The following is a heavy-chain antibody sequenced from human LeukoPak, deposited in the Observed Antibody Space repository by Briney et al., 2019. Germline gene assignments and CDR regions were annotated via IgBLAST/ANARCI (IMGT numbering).Heavy chain of an antibody. CDR2: ISSSGSTI. D-gene: IGHD3-10*01. J-gene: IGHJ4*02. V-gene: IGHV3-11*01. CDR1: GFSFNDYY. Sequence: GGSLRLSCAASGFSFNDYYMTWIRQAPGKGLEWVSYISSSGSTIYYADSVKGRFTISRDNAKNSLYLQMNSLRAEDTAVYYCARGGWFGESPQDYWGQGTLVTVSS. CDR3: ARGGWFGESPQDY.